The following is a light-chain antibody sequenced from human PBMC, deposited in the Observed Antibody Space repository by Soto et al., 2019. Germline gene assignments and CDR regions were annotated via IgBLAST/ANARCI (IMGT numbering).Light chain of an antibody. CDR3: QQYGSSPTWT. Sequence: EIVLTQSPGTLSLSPGERATLSCRASQSISNNYLAWYQQKPGQAPRLLIYGASSRATGIPDRFGGSGSGTDFTLTISRLEPEDFAVYYCQQYGSSPTWTFGQGTKVEI. V-gene: IGKV3-20*01. CDR2: GAS. J-gene: IGKJ1*01. CDR1: QSISNNY.